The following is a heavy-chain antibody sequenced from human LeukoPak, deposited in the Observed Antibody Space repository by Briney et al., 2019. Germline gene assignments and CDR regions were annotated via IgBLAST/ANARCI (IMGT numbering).Heavy chain of an antibody. CDR2: IYTSGST. J-gene: IGHJ6*02. D-gene: IGHD1-14*01. V-gene: IGHV4-4*07. Sequence: SETLSLTCTVSGGSFSNYYWSWIRQPAGKGLEWIGRIYTSGSTNYNPSVKSRVTMSVDTSNDQFSLKLTSVTAADTAVYYCARQPPQYYGMDVWGQGTTVTVSS. CDR3: ARQPPQYYGMDV. CDR1: GGSFSNYY.